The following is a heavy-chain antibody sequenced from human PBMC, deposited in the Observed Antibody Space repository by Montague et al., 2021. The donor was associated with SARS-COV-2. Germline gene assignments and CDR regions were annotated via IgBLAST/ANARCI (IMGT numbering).Heavy chain of an antibody. CDR1: GGSISGDNYY. Sequence: TLSLTCTVSGGSISGDNYYWTWIRQHPGKGPEWIAYIYYTGSTYYNPSLQSRLRTSLDTSKNQFSLTLTSATAADTAIYYCARNRGWGSRGAGYIDLWGRGTLVTVSS. J-gene: IGHJ2*01. D-gene: IGHD7-27*01. V-gene: IGHV4-31*03. CDR3: ARNRGWGSRGAGYIDL. CDR2: IYYTGST.